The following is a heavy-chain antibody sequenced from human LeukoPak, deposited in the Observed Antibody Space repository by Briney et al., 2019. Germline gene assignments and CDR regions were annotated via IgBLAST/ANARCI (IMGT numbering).Heavy chain of an antibody. CDR1: GYTFTSYD. CDR3: ARGTSSWTLYYYYYMDV. J-gene: IGHJ6*03. CDR2: MNPNSGNT. Sequence: GASVKVSCKASGYTFTSYDINWVRQATGQGLEWMGWMNPNSGNTGYAQKFQGRVTITRNTSISTAYMELSSLRSEDTAVYYCARGTSSWTLYYYYYMDVWGKGTTVTVPS. D-gene: IGHD2-2*01. V-gene: IGHV1-8*03.